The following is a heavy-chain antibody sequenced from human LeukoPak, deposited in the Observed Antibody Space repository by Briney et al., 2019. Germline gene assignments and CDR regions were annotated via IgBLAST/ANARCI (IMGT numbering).Heavy chain of an antibody. CDR2: IYTSGST. V-gene: IGHV4-61*02. J-gene: IGHJ4*02. CDR1: GGSISSGSYY. CDR3: ARVPWEGYFDY. Sequence: SETLSLTCTVSGGSISSGSYYWSWIRQPAGKGLEWIGRIYTSGSTNYNPSLKSRVTISVDTSKNQFSLKLSSVTAADTAVYYCARVPWEGYFDYWGQGTLVTASS. D-gene: IGHD1-26*01.